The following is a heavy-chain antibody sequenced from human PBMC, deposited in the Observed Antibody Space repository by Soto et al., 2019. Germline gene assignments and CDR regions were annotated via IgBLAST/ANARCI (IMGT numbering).Heavy chain of an antibody. V-gene: IGHV5-51*01. J-gene: IGHJ6*02. CDR3: ARLVAAAGKVNYYYYCGMDV. CDR2: IYPGDSDA. Sequence: PGESLKISCKGSGYSLTTYWIAWVRQMPGKGLEWMGIIYPGDSDARYSPSFQGQVTISADRSISTAYLQWSSLKASDTAMYYCARLVAAAGKVNYYYYCGMDVWGQGTTVTVSS. D-gene: IGHD6-13*01. CDR1: GYSLTTYW.